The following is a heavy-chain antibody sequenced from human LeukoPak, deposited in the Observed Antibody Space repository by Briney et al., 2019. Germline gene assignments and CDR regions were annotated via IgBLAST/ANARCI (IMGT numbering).Heavy chain of an antibody. CDR1: GFTFSSYW. D-gene: IGHD3-16*02. V-gene: IGHV3-7*01. J-gene: IGHJ4*02. CDR3: ARDLPDYAITFGGVIAPFDY. CDR2: IKQDGSEK. Sequence: GGSLRLSCAASGFTFSSYWMSWVRQAPGKGLEWVASIKQDGSEKYYVDSVKGRFTISRDNAKNSLYLQMNSLRAEDTAVYYCARDLPDYAITFGGVIAPFDYWGQGTLVTVSS.